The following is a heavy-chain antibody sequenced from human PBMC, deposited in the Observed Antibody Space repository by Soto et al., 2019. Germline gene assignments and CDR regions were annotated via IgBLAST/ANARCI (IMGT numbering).Heavy chain of an antibody. Sequence: SQPLSRTCDISWASFSSNIAACNCSRQSPSRGLEWLGRTYYRSKWYNDYAVSVKSRITINPDTSHNQFSPQLNSVTPEDTAVYYCERDPPDFHSAFDSWGQGTLVTVSS. CDR2: TYYRSKWYN. V-gene: IGHV6-1*01. CDR3: ERDPPDFHSAFDS. J-gene: IGHJ4*02. D-gene: IGHD4-4*01. CDR1: WASFSSNIAA.